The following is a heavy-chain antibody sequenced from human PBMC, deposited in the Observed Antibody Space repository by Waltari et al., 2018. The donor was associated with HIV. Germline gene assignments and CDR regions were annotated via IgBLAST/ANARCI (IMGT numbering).Heavy chain of an antibody. J-gene: IGHJ4*02. V-gene: IGHV3-23*01. CDR3: AKDSMGAIDVEDYFDF. CDR1: GFIFRNYA. CDR2: IRSIGDTT. D-gene: IGHD1-26*01. Sequence: EVQLLESGGGLVQPGGSLRLFCATSGFIFRNYAMSWVRQAPGKWLEWVSTIRSIGDTTYYADYVKGRFTTTRANSKDTLYLQMNSLRAEDTAVYYCAKDSMGAIDVEDYFDFWGQGTLVTVSS.